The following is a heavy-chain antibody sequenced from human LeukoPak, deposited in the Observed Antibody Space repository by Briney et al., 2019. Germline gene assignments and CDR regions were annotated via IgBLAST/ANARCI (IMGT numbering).Heavy chain of an antibody. Sequence: GGSLRLSCASSGFTFSNYGMHWVRQAPGKGLEWVAFIRFDGGDEYYAEAAKGRFTISRDNSKNTLYLQMNSLRAEDTAVYYCARPRRDYYGSGSYQNWFDPWGQGTLVTVSS. D-gene: IGHD3-10*01. V-gene: IGHV3-30*02. CDR1: GFTFSNYG. J-gene: IGHJ5*02. CDR2: IRFDGGDE. CDR3: ARPRRDYYGSGSYQNWFDP.